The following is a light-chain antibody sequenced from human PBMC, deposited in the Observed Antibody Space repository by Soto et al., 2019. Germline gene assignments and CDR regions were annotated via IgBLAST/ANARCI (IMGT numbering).Light chain of an antibody. J-gene: IGKJ3*01. V-gene: IGKV3-11*01. CDR2: DAS. CDR3: QRRSNFFT. CDR1: QSVSSY. Sequence: EIVLTQSPATLSLSPGERATLSCRASQSVSSYLAWYQQKPGQAPRLLIYDASNRATAIPATFSGSGSGTDISLTMSSLEPEDFAVYYCQRRSNFFTFGPGTKVDI.